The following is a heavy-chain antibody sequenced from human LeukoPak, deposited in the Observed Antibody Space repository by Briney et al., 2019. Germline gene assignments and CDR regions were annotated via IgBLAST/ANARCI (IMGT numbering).Heavy chain of an antibody. Sequence: PGGSLRLSCAASGFTVSSNYMSWVRQAQGKGLEWVSVTYSNGRTYYADSVKGRFTISRDISKNTLYLQMNSLRAEDTAVYYCARGGSYLSAFDIWGQGTMVTVSS. CDR1: GFTVSSNY. CDR3: ARGGSYLSAFDI. V-gene: IGHV3-53*01. D-gene: IGHD1-26*01. CDR2: TYSNGRT. J-gene: IGHJ3*02.